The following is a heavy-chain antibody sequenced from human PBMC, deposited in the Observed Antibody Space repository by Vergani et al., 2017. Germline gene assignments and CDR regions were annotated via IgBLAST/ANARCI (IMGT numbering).Heavy chain of an antibody. J-gene: IGHJ4*02. CDR3: AREDYYDSSGYLDY. Sequence: QVQLQESGPGLVKPSETLSLTCTVSGGSISSYYWSWIRQPAGKGLGWIGRIYTSGSTNYNPSLKSRVTMSVDTSKNQFSLKLSSVTAADTAVYYCAREDYYDSSGYLDYWGQGTLVTVSS. V-gene: IGHV4-4*07. CDR1: GGSISSYY. D-gene: IGHD3-22*01. CDR2: IYTSGST.